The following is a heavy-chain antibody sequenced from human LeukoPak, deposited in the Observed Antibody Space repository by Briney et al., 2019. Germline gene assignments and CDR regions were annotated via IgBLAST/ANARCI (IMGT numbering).Heavy chain of an antibody. D-gene: IGHD6-19*01. J-gene: IGHJ4*02. V-gene: IGHV4-39*01. CDR2: IYYSGST. CDR3: ARQVVAVAGTRIDY. Sequence: SETLSLTCTVSGGSISSSSYYWGWIRQPPGKGLEWIGSIYYSGSTYYNPSLKSRVTISVDTSKNQFSLKLSSVTAADTAVYYCARQVVAVAGTRIDYWGQGTLVTVSS. CDR1: GGSISSSSYY.